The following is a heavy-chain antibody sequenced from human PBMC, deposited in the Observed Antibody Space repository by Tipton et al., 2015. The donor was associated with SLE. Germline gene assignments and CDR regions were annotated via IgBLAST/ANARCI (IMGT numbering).Heavy chain of an antibody. J-gene: IGHJ4*02. CDR2: INAGNGHT. CDR3: ARVRTSYCSTLGY. Sequence: QLVQSGPEVKKPGASVKVSCKASGYTFTTFTIHWVRQAPGQRLEWMGWINAGNGHTKYSQKFQGRVTITRDTSATTAYMELSSLKSEDTAVYYCARVRTSYCSTLGYWGQGTLVTVSS. V-gene: IGHV1-3*01. CDR1: GYTFTTFT. D-gene: IGHD2-2*01.